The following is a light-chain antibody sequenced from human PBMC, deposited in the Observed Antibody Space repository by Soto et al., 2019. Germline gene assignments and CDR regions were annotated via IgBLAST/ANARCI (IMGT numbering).Light chain of an antibody. CDR3: QQSYSYPS. J-gene: IGKJ5*01. Sequence: DIQMTQSQSSLSASVGDRVTITCRASQGISTYLSWYQQKPGKAPKLLIYAASRLQSGVPSRFSGSGSGTDFSLTISSLQPEDFATYYCQQSYSYPSFGQGTRLEIK. V-gene: IGKV1-39*01. CDR1: QGISTY. CDR2: AAS.